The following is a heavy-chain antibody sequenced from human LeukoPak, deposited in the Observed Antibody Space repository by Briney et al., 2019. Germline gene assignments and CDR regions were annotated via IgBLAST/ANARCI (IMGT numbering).Heavy chain of an antibody. CDR3: AKFRVFDY. D-gene: IGHD3-10*01. CDR1: GFTFSSYA. V-gene: IGHV3-30-3*02. CDR2: ISYDGSNK. J-gene: IGHJ4*02. Sequence: GRSLRLSCAASGFTFSSYAMHWVRQAPGKGLEWVAVISYDGSNKYYADSVKGRFTISRDNSKNTLYLQMNSLRAEDTAVYYCAKFRVFDYWGQGTLVTVSS.